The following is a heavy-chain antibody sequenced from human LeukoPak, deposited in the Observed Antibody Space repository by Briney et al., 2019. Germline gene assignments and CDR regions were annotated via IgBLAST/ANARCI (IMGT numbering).Heavy chain of an antibody. CDR2: IYYSGST. J-gene: IGHJ5*02. CDR1: GGSISSYY. D-gene: IGHD3-10*01. Sequence: SETLSLTCTVSGGSISSYYWSWIRQPPGKGLEWIGYIYYSGSTNYNPSLRSRVTISVDTSKNQFSLKLSSVTAADTAVYYCARVGFSMVRGVMRNWFDPWGQGTLVTVSS. V-gene: IGHV4-59*12. CDR3: ARVGFSMVRGVMRNWFDP.